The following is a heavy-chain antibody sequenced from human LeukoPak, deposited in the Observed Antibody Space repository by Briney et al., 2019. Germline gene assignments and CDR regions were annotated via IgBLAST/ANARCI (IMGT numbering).Heavy chain of an antibody. D-gene: IGHD6-13*01. CDR3: ARDPGSSSWYFVFDY. V-gene: IGHV1-69*04. Sequence: ASVKVSCKASGGTFSSYAISWVRQAPGQGLEWMGRIIPILGIANYAQKFQGRVTITADKSTSTAYMELSSLRSEDTAVYYCARDPGSSSWYFVFDYWGQGTLVTVSS. CDR2: IIPILGIA. CDR1: GGTFSSYA. J-gene: IGHJ4*02.